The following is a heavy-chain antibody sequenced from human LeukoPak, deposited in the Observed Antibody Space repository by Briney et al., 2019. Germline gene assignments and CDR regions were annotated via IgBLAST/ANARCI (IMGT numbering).Heavy chain of an antibody. Sequence: GGSLRLSCTASGFTFGDYAMSWFRQAPGKGLEWVGFIRSKAYGGTTEYAASVKGRFSISGDDSKTTLYLQMNSLKTEDTAMYYCTTDAAGQYYFDYWGQGTLVTVSS. J-gene: IGHJ4*02. CDR3: TTDAAGQYYFDY. CDR2: IRSKAYGGTT. V-gene: IGHV3-49*03. CDR1: GFTFGDYA. D-gene: IGHD6-19*01.